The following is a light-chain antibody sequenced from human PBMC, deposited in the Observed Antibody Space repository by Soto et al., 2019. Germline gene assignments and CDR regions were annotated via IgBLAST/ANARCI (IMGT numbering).Light chain of an antibody. V-gene: IGKV1-39*01. CDR1: QGIRND. J-gene: IGKJ3*01. CDR3: QQIWG. Sequence: EIQVTQSQTSLSASVGDRVTITCRASQGIRNDLGWYQQKPGKAPKLLIYAASSLQSGVPSRFSGSGSGTDFTLTISSLQPEDFATYYCQQIWGFGPGTKVDIK. CDR2: AAS.